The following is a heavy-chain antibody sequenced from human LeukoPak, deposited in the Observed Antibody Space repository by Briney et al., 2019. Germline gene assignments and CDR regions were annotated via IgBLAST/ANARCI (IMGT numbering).Heavy chain of an antibody. CDR2: IWYDGSNK. Sequence: GGSLRLSCAASGFTFSSYAMHWVRQAPGKGLEWVAVIWYDGSNKYYADSVKGRFTISRDHSKNTLYLQMKSLRAEDTAVYYCVRELEIAVAGTLGYWGQGTLVTVSS. CDR3: VRELEIAVAGTLGY. J-gene: IGHJ4*02. D-gene: IGHD6-19*01. V-gene: IGHV3-33*01. CDR1: GFTFSSYA.